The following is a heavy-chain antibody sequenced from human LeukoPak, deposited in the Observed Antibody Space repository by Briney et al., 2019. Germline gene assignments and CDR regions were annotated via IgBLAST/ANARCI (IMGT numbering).Heavy chain of an antibody. Sequence: TETLSLTCAAYDGSFSGYYWSWIRQPPGKGLEWIGEINHSGSTNYNPSLKSRVTISVDTSKNQFSLRLNSVTAADTAVYYCARDGGRWGSRYFDFWGQGALVTVSS. CDR1: DGSFSGYY. D-gene: IGHD3-16*01. J-gene: IGHJ4*02. V-gene: IGHV4-34*01. CDR3: ARDGGRWGSRYFDF. CDR2: INHSGST.